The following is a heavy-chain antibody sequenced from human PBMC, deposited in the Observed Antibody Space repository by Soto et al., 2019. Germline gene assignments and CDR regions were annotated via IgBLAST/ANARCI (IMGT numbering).Heavy chain of an antibody. CDR3: ARDPLAVERPY. Sequence: SLRLSCAASGFTFSNYAMHWVRQAPGKGLEWVAVISYDGSNKYYADSVKGRFTISRDNSKNTLYLQMNSLRAEDTAVYYCARDPLAVERPYWGQGTLVTVSS. CDR2: ISYDGSNK. CDR1: GFTFSNYA. D-gene: IGHD6-19*01. J-gene: IGHJ4*02. V-gene: IGHV3-30-3*01.